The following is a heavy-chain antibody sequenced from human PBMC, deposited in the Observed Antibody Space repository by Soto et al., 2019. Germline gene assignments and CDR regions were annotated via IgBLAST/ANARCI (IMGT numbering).Heavy chain of an antibody. D-gene: IGHD1-26*01. Sequence: EVQLVESGGGLVQPGGSLRLSCAASGFTFRNHWMSWVRQAPGKGLEWVANIRQDGNENYYLDSVNGRFTTSRDNTKNLFYLQMNTLRAEDTAVYYCATDDIDRWEFDYWGRGILVTVSS. V-gene: IGHV3-7*01. CDR1: GFTFRNHW. CDR3: ATDDIDRWEFDY. CDR2: IRQDGNEN. J-gene: IGHJ4*02.